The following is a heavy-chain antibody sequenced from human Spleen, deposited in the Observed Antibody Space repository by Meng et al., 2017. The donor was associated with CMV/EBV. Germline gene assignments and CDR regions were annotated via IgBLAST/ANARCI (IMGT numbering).Heavy chain of an antibody. J-gene: IGHJ5*02. CDR3: ARGLYYDILTGYYIPKQFDP. CDR1: GGSVSSGSYY. V-gene: IGHV4-61*01. CDR2: IYYSGST. D-gene: IGHD3-9*01. Sequence: SETLSLTCTVSGGSVSSGSYYWSWIRQPPGKGPEWIGYIYYSGSTNYNPSLKSRVTISVDTSKNQFSLKLSSVTAADTAVYYCARGLYYDILTGYYIPKQFDPWGQGTLVTVSS.